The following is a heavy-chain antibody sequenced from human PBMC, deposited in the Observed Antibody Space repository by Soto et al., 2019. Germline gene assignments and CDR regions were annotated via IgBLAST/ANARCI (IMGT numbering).Heavy chain of an antibody. CDR1: GFTLRSHR. CDR3: ASVFDL. CDR2: IDTDGGGT. Sequence: EVQLVESGGGLVQPGGSLRVSCAASGFTLRSHRIHWVRQAPGKGLEWVSRIDTDGGGTSYADSVKGRFTISTDNAKNTVDLQVNGLRAEDTGVYYCASVFDLWGQGPLVTVS. J-gene: IGHJ5*02. V-gene: IGHV3-74*01.